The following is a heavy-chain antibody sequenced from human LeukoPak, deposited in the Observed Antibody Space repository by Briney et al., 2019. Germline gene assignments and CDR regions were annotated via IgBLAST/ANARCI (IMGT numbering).Heavy chain of an antibody. Sequence: SETLSLTCAVYGGSFSGYYWSWIRQPPGKGLEWIGEINHSGSTNYNPSLKSRVTISVDTSKNQFSLKLSSVTAADTAVYYCARGTTPRYFDWVNWFDPWAREPWSPSPQ. CDR2: INHSGST. V-gene: IGHV4-34*01. D-gene: IGHD3-9*01. CDR3: ARGTTPRYFDWVNWFDP. CDR1: GGSFSGYY. J-gene: IGHJ5*02.